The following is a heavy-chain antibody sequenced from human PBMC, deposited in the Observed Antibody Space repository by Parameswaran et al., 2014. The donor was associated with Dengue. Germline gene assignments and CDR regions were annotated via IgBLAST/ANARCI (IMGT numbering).Heavy chain of an antibody. D-gene: IGHD3-3*01. CDR2: MNPNSGNT. J-gene: IGHJ6*02. Sequence: WVRQAPGQGLEWMGWMNPNSGNTGYAQKFQGRVTMTRNTSISTAYMELSSLRSEDTAVYYCARTYGTSCHRDFWSGYYYRCYYYGMDVWGQGTTVTVSS. CDR3: ARTYGTSCHRDFWSGYYYRCYYYGMDV. V-gene: IGHV1-8*01.